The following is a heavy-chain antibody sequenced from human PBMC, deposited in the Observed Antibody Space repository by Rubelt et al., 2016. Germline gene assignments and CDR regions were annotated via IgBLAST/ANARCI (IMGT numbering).Heavy chain of an antibody. V-gene: IGHV3-7*01. CDR1: GFTFSRFW. D-gene: IGHD1-26*01. Sequence: EVQLVESGGGLVQPGGSQRLSCAASGFTFSRFWMAWVRQVPGKGLEWVANIKEDGSEKYYVDSVKGRFTISRDNEKNSVFLQRNSLRAEDTAVYYCAEWEPNHPFDYWGQGSLVTVSS. J-gene: IGHJ4*02. CDR3: AEWEPNHPFDY. CDR2: IKEDGSEK.